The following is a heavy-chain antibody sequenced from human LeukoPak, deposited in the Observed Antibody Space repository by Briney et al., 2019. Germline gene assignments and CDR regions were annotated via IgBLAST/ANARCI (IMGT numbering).Heavy chain of an antibody. Sequence: GGSLRLSCAASGYTFSSFWIHWVRQAPGKGLEWAARIDSDGSGTRYADSVKGRFTISRDNAKNTLYLQMNSLRAEDTAVYYCARVLSADSPGFQHWGQGTLVTASS. D-gene: IGHD3-22*01. CDR1: GYTFSSFW. CDR3: ARVLSADSPGFQH. CDR2: IDSDGSGT. V-gene: IGHV3-74*01. J-gene: IGHJ1*01.